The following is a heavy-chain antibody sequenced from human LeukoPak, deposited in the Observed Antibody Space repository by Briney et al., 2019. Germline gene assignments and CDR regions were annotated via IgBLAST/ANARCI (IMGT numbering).Heavy chain of an antibody. CDR1: GGSISSYY. CDR3: AKLGGYYYDSRGP. Sequence: SETLSLTCTVSGGSISSYYWSWIRQPPGKGLEWIGYIYYSGSTNYNPSLKSRVTISVDTSKNQFSLKLSSVTAADTAVYYCAKLGGYYYDSRGPWGQGTLVTVSS. J-gene: IGHJ5*02. D-gene: IGHD3-22*01. V-gene: IGHV4-59*01. CDR2: IYYSGST.